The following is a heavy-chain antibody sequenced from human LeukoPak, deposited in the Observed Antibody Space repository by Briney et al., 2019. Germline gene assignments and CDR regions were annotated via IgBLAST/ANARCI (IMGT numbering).Heavy chain of an antibody. D-gene: IGHD6-13*01. J-gene: IGHJ4*02. CDR3: ARSSIIAAAGPYYFDY. CDR2: IIPIFGTA. Sequence: SVKVSCKASGGTFSSYATSWVRQAPGQGLEWMGGIIPIFGTANYAQKFQGRVTITADKSTSTAYMELSSLRSEDTAVYYCARSSIIAAAGPYYFDYWGQGTLVTVSS. V-gene: IGHV1-69*06. CDR1: GGTFSSYA.